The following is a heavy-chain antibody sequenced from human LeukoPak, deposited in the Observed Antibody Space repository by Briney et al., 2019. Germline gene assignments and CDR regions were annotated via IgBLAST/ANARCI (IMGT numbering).Heavy chain of an antibody. CDR2: IKPDGSEK. CDR3: ARGIGDY. D-gene: IGHD2/OR15-2a*01. CDR1: GFTFSTYW. V-gene: IGHV3-7*01. Sequence: PGGSLRLSCAASGFTFSTYWISWFRQAPGKGLEWVAHIKPDGSEKYYLDSVKGRFTISRDNAGNSVFLEMNSLGAEDTAVYYCARGIGDYWGQGTLVTVSS. J-gene: IGHJ4*02.